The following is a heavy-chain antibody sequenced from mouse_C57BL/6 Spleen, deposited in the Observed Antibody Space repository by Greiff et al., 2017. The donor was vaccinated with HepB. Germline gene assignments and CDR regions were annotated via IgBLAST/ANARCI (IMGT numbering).Heavy chain of an antibody. D-gene: IGHD1-1*01. CDR1: GYTFTSYW. CDR3: ARGGTTVKGIYAMDY. V-gene: IGHV1-55*01. J-gene: IGHJ4*01. CDR2: IYPGSGST. Sequence: VQLQQPGAELVKPGASVKMSCKASGYTFTSYWITWVKQRPGQGLEWIGDIYPGSGSTNYNEKFKSKATLTVDTSSSTAYMQLSSLTSEDSAVYYCARGGTTVKGIYAMDYWGQGTSVTVSS.